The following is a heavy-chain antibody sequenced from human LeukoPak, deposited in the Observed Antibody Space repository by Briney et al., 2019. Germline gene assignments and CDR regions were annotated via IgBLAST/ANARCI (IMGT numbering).Heavy chain of an antibody. J-gene: IGHJ3*02. V-gene: IGHV4-4*07. D-gene: IGHD3-3*01. CDR2: IYLSGLSTNGST. CDR1: GASLNNYH. CDR3: ARDVTGPAFWSGYSSDAFDI. Sequence: SETLSLTCTVAGASLNNYHWTWIRQPAGKGLEWIGRIYLSGLSTNGSTNYNPSLKSRVTMSVDTSKNQFSLKLSSVTAADTAVYYCARDVTGPAFWSGYSSDAFDIWGQGTMVTVSS.